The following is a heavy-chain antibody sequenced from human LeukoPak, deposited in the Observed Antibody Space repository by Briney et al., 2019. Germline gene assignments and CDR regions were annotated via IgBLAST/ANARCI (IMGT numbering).Heavy chain of an antibody. J-gene: IGHJ4*02. CDR3: ARGVMEVAGFHYFDC. Sequence: TLSLTCTVSGGSISSGGYYWIRQPAGKGLEWIGRTDNSGSTNYNPSLKSRITISLDTSKNQFSLKLSSVTAADTAVYYCARGVMEVAGFHYFDCWGQGTLVTVSS. CDR1: GGSISSGGYY. D-gene: IGHD3-16*01. CDR2: TDNSGST. V-gene: IGHV4-61*02.